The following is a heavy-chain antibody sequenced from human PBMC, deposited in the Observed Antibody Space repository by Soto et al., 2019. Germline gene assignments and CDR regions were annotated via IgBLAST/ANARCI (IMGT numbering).Heavy chain of an antibody. Sequence: GGSLRLSCEVSGFTFSSYAMSWVRQSPGKGLEWVAVISGTGVSSQYADSVKGRFTISRDNSKNTLPLQMNSLRAEDTAVYYCAKPRLVAGLIKYVDFASWGQGTLVTVSS. J-gene: IGHJ4*02. CDR2: ISGTGVSS. D-gene: IGHD6-19*01. CDR3: AKPRLVAGLIKYVDFAS. CDR1: GFTFSSYA. V-gene: IGHV3-23*01.